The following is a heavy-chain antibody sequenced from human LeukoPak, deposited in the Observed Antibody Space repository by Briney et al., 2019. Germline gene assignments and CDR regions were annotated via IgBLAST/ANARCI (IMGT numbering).Heavy chain of an antibody. CDR3: ARDLAGPPQEAFDI. V-gene: IGHV3-7*01. CDR2: IKKDGSER. J-gene: IGHJ3*02. CDR1: VFTFSSYW. Sequence: GGSLRLSCAASVFTFSSYWMKWVRQAPGKGLEWVANIKKDGSERYYVGSVKGRFTISRDNTKKSLYLQMNTLRAEDTAVYYCARDLAGPPQEAFDIWGQGTMVTVSS.